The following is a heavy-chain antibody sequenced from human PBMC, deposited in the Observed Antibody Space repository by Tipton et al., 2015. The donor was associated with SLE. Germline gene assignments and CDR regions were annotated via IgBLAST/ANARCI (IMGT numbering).Heavy chain of an antibody. J-gene: IGHJ4*02. CDR2: IYYSGST. CDR3: ARALWEGGDY. CDR1: GGSFSGYY. D-gene: IGHD1-26*01. V-gene: IGHV4-59*12. Sequence: TLSLTCAVYGGSFSGYYWSWIRQPPGKGLEWIGYIYYSGSTNYNPSLKSRVTISVDTSKNQLSLKLSAVTAADTAVYYCARALWEGGDYWGQGTLVTVSS.